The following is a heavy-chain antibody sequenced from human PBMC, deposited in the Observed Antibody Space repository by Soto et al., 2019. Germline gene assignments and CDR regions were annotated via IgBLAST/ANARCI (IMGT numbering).Heavy chain of an antibody. Sequence: SGPTLVNPTQPLTLTCTFSGFSLSTSGVGVGWIRQPPGNALEWLALIYWNDDKRYSPSLKSRLTITKDTSKNQVVLTMTNMDPVDTATYCCARTNWNYNFDYWGQGTLVTVSS. D-gene: IGHD1-7*01. J-gene: IGHJ4*02. CDR1: GFSLSTSGVG. CDR2: IYWNDDK. V-gene: IGHV2-5*01. CDR3: ARTNWNYNFDY.